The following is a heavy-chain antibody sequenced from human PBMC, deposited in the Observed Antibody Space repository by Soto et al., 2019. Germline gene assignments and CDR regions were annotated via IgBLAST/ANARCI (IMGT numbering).Heavy chain of an antibody. J-gene: IGHJ5*02. D-gene: IGHD2-2*01. V-gene: IGHV3-21*01. CDR3: ARDGDIVIVPGWLDP. CDR2: ISSGSSYI. Sequence: GGSLRLSCAASGFTFNRYSMNWVRQAPGKGLEWVASISSGSSYIYYADSVKGRFTISRDNPKNSLYLQINSLRAEDTAVYYCARDGDIVIVPGWLDPWGQGTLVTVSS. CDR1: GFTFNRYS.